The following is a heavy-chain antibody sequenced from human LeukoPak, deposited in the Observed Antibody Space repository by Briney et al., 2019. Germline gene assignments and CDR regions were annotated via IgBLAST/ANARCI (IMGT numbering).Heavy chain of an antibody. CDR3: ARDRGWRSSGYYLYHFDY. J-gene: IGHJ4*02. CDR2: IKHNGGEK. V-gene: IGHV3-7*01. CDR1: GFTFTDYF. Sequence: GGSLRLSCVASGFTFTDYFMSWVRQAPGKGLEWVASIKHNGGEKYYVDSVKGGFTISRDNAKNSLYMEMSSLRVEDTAVYYCARDRGWRSSGYYLYHFDYWGQGTLVTFAS. D-gene: IGHD3-22*01.